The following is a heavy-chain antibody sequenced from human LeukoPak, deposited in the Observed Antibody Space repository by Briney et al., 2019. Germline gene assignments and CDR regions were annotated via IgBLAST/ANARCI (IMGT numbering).Heavy chain of an antibody. Sequence: GGSLRLSCAASGFTFSSYAMSWVRQAPGEGLEWVSGISGSGDYTYYADSVKGRFNISRDSSKNTLYLRMSSLRVEDTALYYCATQGRGAFDIWGQGTMVTVSS. CDR2: ISGSGDYT. D-gene: IGHD3-10*01. J-gene: IGHJ3*02. CDR3: ATQGRGAFDI. V-gene: IGHV3-23*01. CDR1: GFTFSSYA.